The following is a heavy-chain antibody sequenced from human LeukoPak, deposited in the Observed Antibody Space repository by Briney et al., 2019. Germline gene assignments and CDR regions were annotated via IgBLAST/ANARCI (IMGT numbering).Heavy chain of an antibody. V-gene: IGHV4-34*01. CDR2: INHSGST. J-gene: IGHJ4*02. CDR1: GGSFCGSY. CDR3: ARGSNGSGSHFDY. D-gene: IGHD6-19*01. Sequence: SETLSLTCAVYGGSFCGSYWSWIRQPPGKGLEWSGEINHSGSTNYNPSLKSRVTISVDTSKNQSSLKLSSVTAADTAVYYCARGSNGSGSHFDYWVQGTLVTVSS.